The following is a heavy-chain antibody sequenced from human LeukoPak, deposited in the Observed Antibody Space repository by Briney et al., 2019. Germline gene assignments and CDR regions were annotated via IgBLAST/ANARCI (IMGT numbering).Heavy chain of an antibody. D-gene: IGHD3-3*01. CDR2: ISGSGGST. Sequence: GGSLRLSCAASGFTFSSYAMSWVHQAPGKGLEWVSAISGSGGSTYYADSVKGRFTISRDNSKNTLYLQMNSLRAEDTAVYYCAKDGSPYDFWSGYYDPFDYWGQGTLVTVSS. CDR3: AKDGSPYDFWSGYYDPFDY. J-gene: IGHJ4*02. V-gene: IGHV3-23*01. CDR1: GFTFSSYA.